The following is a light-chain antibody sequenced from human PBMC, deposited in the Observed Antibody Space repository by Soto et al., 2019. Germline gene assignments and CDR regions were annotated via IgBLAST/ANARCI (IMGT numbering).Light chain of an antibody. V-gene: IGLV1-44*01. CDR3: ATWDDSLNGRV. CDR2: DDY. Sequence: QSVLTQPPSASGTPGQRGTISCSGSISNIATNTVNWYQQLPGAAPKLLISDDYDRSSGVPDRFSASKSGTSASLAISGLQSEDEAAYYCATWDDSLNGRVFGGGTKLTVL. J-gene: IGLJ2*01. CDR1: ISNIATNT.